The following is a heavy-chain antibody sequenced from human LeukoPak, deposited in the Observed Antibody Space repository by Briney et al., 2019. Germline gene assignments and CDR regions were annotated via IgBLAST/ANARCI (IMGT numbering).Heavy chain of an antibody. CDR1: GFTFSSYS. Sequence: GGSLRLSCAASGFTFSSYSMNWVRQAPGKGLEGVSYISSSSSTIYYADSVNGRFTISRDNAKNSLYLQMNSLRAEDTAVYYCARDKYYYDSSGYPNFDYWGQGTLVTVSS. D-gene: IGHD3-22*01. V-gene: IGHV3-48*01. CDR3: ARDKYYYDSSGYPNFDY. J-gene: IGHJ4*02. CDR2: ISSSSSTI.